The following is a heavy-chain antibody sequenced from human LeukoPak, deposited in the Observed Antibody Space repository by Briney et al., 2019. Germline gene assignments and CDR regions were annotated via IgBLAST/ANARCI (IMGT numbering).Heavy chain of an antibody. CDR3: ARGGWNKFDY. CDR1: GGSFSGYY. Sequence: SETLSLTCAVYGGSFSGYYWSWVRQPPGKGLEWIGEIYHSGSTNYNPSLKSRVTISVDTSKNQFSLKLSSVTAADTAVYYCARGGWNKFDYWGQGTLVTVSS. J-gene: IGHJ4*02. CDR2: IYHSGST. D-gene: IGHD1-1*01. V-gene: IGHV4-34*01.